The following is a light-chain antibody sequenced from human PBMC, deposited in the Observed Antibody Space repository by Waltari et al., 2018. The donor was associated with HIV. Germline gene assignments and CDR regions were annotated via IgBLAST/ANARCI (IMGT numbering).Light chain of an antibody. V-gene: IGLV1-51*01. CDR3: GTWEYSLSVVV. CDR2: DNH. J-gene: IGLJ2*01. Sequence: SVLTQPPSVSAAPGQTVSISCSGFSSNVGNNLVSWYQEIPGTAPKLLIYDNHKGPPGIADRVSFSKAATSATLVITGLRTGDEADYVCGTWEYSLSVVVFGGGTKVTV. CDR1: SSNVGNNL.